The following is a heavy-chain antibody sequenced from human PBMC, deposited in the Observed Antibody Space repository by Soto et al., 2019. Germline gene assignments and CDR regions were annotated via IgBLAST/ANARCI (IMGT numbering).Heavy chain of an antibody. V-gene: IGHV1-69*12. CDR1: GGTFSSYA. CDR3: ARDGLYGSGSYYPPLGFDY. D-gene: IGHD3-10*01. CDR2: IIPFFGIA. J-gene: IGHJ4*02. Sequence: QVQLVQSGAEVKKPESSVKVSCKASGGTFSSYAINWVRQAPGQGLEWMGGIIPFFGIANYAQKFQGRVTITADDSTSTAYMELSSPRSEDTAVYYCARDGLYGSGSYYPPLGFDYWGQGTLVTVSS.